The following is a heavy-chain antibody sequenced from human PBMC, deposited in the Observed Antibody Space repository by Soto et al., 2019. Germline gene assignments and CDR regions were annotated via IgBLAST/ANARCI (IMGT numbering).Heavy chain of an antibody. J-gene: IGHJ6*02. V-gene: IGHV1-69*13. CDR1: GGTVRRYS. Sequence: SVKVSCNASGGTVRRYSISRVRQAPGQGLGCMGGIVPIFETTNYAQKFRGRVTITAQESTSTSYMEQSSPRTEHRAVYYCARPDEGIYHSNHHYYYALDIWGQGTTVTVSS. CDR2: IVPIFETT. D-gene: IGHD3-16*02. CDR3: ARPDEGIYHSNHHYYYALDI.